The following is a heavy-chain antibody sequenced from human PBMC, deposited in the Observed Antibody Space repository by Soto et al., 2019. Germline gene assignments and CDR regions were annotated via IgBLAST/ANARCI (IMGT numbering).Heavy chain of an antibody. CDR1: GLTFSSYA. V-gene: IGHV3-23*01. J-gene: IGHJ4*02. CDR2: ISGSGGST. Sequence: GGCLRLSCAAYGLTFSSYAMSWVRQVQGKGLEWVSAISGSGGSTYYEDSEKGRFSTSRDNSKNTLYLQMNSLRAEDTAVYYCAKVLYRDGSSSWYYFDYWGQGTLVTVSS. D-gene: IGHD6-13*01. CDR3: AKVLYRDGSSSWYYFDY.